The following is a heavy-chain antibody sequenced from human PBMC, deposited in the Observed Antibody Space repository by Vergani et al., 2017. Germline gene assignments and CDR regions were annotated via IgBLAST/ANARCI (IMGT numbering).Heavy chain of an antibody. CDR2: INPSGGST. V-gene: IGHV1-46*01. CDR3: ARDPSYCSGGSCYPVAFDI. J-gene: IGHJ3*02. D-gene: IGHD2-15*01. Sequence: QVQLVQSGAEVKKPGASVKVSCKASGYTFTSYYMHWVRQAPGQGLEWMGIINPSGGSTSYAQKFQGRVTMTRDTSISTAYMELSRLRSDDTAVYYCARDPSYCSGGSCYPVAFDIWGQGTMVTVSS. CDR1: GYTFTSYY.